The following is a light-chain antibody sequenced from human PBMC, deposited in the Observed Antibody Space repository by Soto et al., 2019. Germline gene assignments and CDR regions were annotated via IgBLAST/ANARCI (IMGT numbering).Light chain of an antibody. J-gene: IGLJ1*01. Sequence: QSVLTQPPSVSGAPVQRVTISCPGSSSNIGTNYDVHWYQQRPGTAPKLLIFGNSNRPSGVPDRFSGSKSGTSASLAITGLQAEDEGDYYCQSYDSTLSARYVFGTGTKLTVL. V-gene: IGLV1-40*01. CDR2: GNS. CDR1: SSNIGTNYD. CDR3: QSYDSTLSARYV.